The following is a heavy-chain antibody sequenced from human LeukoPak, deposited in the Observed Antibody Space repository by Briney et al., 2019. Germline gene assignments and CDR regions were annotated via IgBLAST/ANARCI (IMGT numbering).Heavy chain of an antibody. V-gene: IGHV1-46*01. CDR1: GYTFTSYY. Sequence: ASVKVSCKASGYTFTSYYMHWVRQAPGQGLEWMGIINPSGGSTSYAQKFQGGVTMTRDTSTSTVYMELSSLRSEDTAVYYCAREVIAAAGTKTPDFDYWGQGTLVTVSS. CDR3: AREVIAAAGTKTPDFDY. CDR2: INPSGGST. J-gene: IGHJ4*02. D-gene: IGHD6-13*01.